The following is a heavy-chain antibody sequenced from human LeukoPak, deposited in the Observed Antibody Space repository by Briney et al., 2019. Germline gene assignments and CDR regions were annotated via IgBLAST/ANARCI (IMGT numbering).Heavy chain of an antibody. D-gene: IGHD3-3*01. CDR2: VHLDGRT. V-gene: IGHV4-4*02. J-gene: IGHJ4*02. Sequence: SGTLSLTCGVSGGSVINTNWWTWVRQPPGKGLEWIGEVHLDGRTNYNPSLESRLTMSVGVCENQVSLKLTSVTAADTAVYYCAREGGFYRPLDYSGQGTLVTVSS. CDR1: GGSVINTNW. CDR3: AREGGFYRPLDY.